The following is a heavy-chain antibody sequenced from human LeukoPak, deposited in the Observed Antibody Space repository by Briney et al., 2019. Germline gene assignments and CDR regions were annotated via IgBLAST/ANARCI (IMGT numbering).Heavy chain of an antibody. CDR1: GYTFTDYY. CDR2: INPNSGGT. J-gene: IGHJ3*02. V-gene: IGHV1-2*02. Sequence: ASVKVSCKTSGYTFTDYYIHWVRQAPGQGLEWMGWINPNSGGTSYAQKFQGRVTMTRDTSITTAYMQLSSLTSDDTAVYYCAIPRGKKWEPRSPTVASDIWGQWTTV. D-gene: IGHD1-26*01. CDR3: AIPRGKKWEPRSPTVASDI.